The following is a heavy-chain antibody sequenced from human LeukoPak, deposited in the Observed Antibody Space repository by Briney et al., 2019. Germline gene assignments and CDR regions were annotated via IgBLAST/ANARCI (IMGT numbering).Heavy chain of an antibody. D-gene: IGHD5-12*01. CDR3: ARDVGYSSDDFT. CDR2: IYSGGGT. V-gene: IGHV3-66*01. J-gene: IGHJ5*02. CDR1: GFTVSSTY. Sequence: AGGSLRLSCAASGFTVSSTYMSWVRQAQGKGLQWVSVIYSGGGTYYAASVKGRFTISRDNSNNTVFLQMNNLRAEDTAVYYCARDVGYSSDDFTWGQGVLVIVSS.